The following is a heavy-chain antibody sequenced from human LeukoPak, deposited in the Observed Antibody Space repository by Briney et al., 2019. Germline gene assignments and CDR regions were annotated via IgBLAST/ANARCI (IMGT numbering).Heavy chain of an antibody. CDR2: MNPNSGNT. V-gene: IGHV1-8*01. J-gene: IGHJ4*02. CDR1: GYTFTSYD. Sequence: SVKVSCKASGYTFTSYDINWVRQATGQGLEWMGWMNPNSGNTGYAQKFQGRVTMTRNTSISTAYMELSSLRSEDTAVYYCARGHDSFFHPDYWGQGTLVTVSS. CDR3: ARGHDSFFHPDY. D-gene: IGHD3-22*01.